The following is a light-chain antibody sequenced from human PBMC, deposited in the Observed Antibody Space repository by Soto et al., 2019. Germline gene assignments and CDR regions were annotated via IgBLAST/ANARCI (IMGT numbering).Light chain of an antibody. CDR1: SSDVV. J-gene: IGLJ3*02. CDR2: YVI. V-gene: IGLV2-11*01. CDR3: CSSAGGFTWV. Sequence: QSALTQPRSVSGSPGQSVTISCTGTSSDVVSWYQQHAGKAPKLIIYYVIQRPSGVPDRFSGSKSGNTASLTISGLQAEDEADYYGCSSAGGFTWVFGGGTKVTVL.